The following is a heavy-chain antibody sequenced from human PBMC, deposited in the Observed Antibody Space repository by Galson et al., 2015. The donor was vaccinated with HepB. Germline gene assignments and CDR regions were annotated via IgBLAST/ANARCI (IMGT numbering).Heavy chain of an antibody. J-gene: IGHJ4*02. CDR3: ARHRTGDFDY. V-gene: IGHV3-48*02. CDR2: INSGSSTI. D-gene: IGHD7-27*01. Sequence: SLRLSCAASGFTFSSYSMNWVRQAPGMGLEWVSYINSGSSTIYYADSVKGRFTISRDNAKNSLYLRMNSLRDEDTAVYYCARHRTGDFDYWGQGTLVAVSS. CDR1: GFTFSSYS.